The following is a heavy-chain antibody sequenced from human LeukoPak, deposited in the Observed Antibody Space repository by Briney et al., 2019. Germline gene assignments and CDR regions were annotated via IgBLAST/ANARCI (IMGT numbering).Heavy chain of an antibody. D-gene: IGHD2-15*01. V-gene: IGHV3-21*04. Sequence: GGSLRLSCAASGFTFSSYSMNWVRQAPGKGLEWVSSISSSSSYIYYADSVKGRFTISRDNSKNTLYLQMNSLRAEDTAVYYCAKEGSGRTLDYWGQGTLITVSS. J-gene: IGHJ4*02. CDR1: GFTFSSYS. CDR2: ISSSSSYI. CDR3: AKEGSGRTLDY.